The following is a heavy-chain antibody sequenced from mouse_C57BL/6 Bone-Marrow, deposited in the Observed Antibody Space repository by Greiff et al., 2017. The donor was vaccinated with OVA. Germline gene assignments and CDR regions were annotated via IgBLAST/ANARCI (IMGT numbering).Heavy chain of an antibody. J-gene: IGHJ3*01. CDR3: ARRDYGSGYEGFAY. Sequence: VHVKQSVAELVRPGASVKLSCTASGFNIKNTYMHWVKQRPEQGLEWIGRIDPANGNTKYAPKFQGKATINADTSSNTAYLQLSSLTSEDTAIYYCARRDYGSGYEGFAYWGQGTLVTVSA. V-gene: IGHV14-3*01. D-gene: IGHD1-1*01. CDR1: GFNIKNTY. CDR2: IDPANGNT.